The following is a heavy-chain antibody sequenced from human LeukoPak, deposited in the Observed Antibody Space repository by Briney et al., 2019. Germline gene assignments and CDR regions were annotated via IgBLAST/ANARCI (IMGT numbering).Heavy chain of an antibody. J-gene: IGHJ2*01. CDR2: ISWDGGST. CDR1: GFTFDDYA. Sequence: GGSLRLSCAASGFTFDDYAMHWVRQAPGKGLEWVSLISWDGGSTYYADSVKGRFTISRDNAQNSLSLQMNSLRAEDTAVYYCAREMRATISRYFDLWGRGTLVTVSS. CDR3: AREMRATISRYFDL. V-gene: IGHV3-43D*03. D-gene: IGHD5-24*01.